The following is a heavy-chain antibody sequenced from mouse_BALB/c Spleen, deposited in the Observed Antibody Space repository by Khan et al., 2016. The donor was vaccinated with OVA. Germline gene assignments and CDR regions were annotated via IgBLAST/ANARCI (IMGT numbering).Heavy chain of an antibody. CDR1: GYTFISYY. V-gene: IGHV1S81*02. J-gene: IGHJ3*01. CDR3: TRSGWAAFAY. D-gene: IGHD1-1*02. Sequence: VQLQQSGAELVKPGASVKLSCKASGYTFISYYMYWVKQRPGLGLEWIGGINPSDGGTNFNEKFKSKATLTVDKSSSTAYMQLSSLTSEDSAVYYWTRSGWAAFAYWGQGTLVTVSA. CDR2: INPSDGGT.